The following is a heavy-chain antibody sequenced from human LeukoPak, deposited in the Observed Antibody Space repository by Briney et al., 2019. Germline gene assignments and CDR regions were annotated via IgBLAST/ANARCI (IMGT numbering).Heavy chain of an antibody. CDR2: ISGSGGST. CDR3: AKGYCSSTSCPEDY. J-gene: IGHJ4*02. CDR1: GFTFSSYA. Sequence: PGGSLRLSCAASGFTFSSYAMSWVRQAPGKGLEWVSAISGSGGSTYYADSVKGRFTISRDNSKNTLYLQMNSLRAEDTAVYYCAKGYCSSTSCPEDYWGQGTLVTVSS. D-gene: IGHD2-2*01. V-gene: IGHV3-23*01.